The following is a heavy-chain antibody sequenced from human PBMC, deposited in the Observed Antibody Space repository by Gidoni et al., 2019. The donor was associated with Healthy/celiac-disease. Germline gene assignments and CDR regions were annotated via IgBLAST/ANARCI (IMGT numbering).Heavy chain of an antibody. CDR3: ARAPATTVTTTNWFDP. J-gene: IGHJ5*02. CDR2: IYYSGST. V-gene: IGHV4-30-4*07. Sequence: QVQLQESGPGLVKPSQTLSLTFAVSGCSISSGGYSWSWIRQPPGKGLEWIGYIYYSGSTYYNPSLKSRVTISVDTSKNQFSLKLSSVTAADTAVYYCARAPATTVTTTNWFDPWGQGTLVTVSS. D-gene: IGHD4-17*01. CDR1: GCSISSGGYS.